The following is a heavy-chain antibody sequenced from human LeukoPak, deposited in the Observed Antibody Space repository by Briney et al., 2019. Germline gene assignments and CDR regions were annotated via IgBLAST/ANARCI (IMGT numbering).Heavy chain of an antibody. D-gene: IGHD3-22*01. V-gene: IGHV1-2*02. CDR1: GYTFTVYY. Sequence: ASLKVSSMASGYTFTVYYMHWVRQAPGQGLEWRGWINPNSGGTNYAQKCQGRVTMTRDTSITTAYMDLSRLTSDDTALYYCASLAHFDGSTYYPDFWGQGTLVTVSS. CDR2: INPNSGGT. CDR3: ASLAHFDGSTYYPDF. J-gene: IGHJ4*02.